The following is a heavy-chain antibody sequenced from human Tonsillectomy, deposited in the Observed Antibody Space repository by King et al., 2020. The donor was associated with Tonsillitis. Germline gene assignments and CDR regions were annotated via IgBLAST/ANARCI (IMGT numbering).Heavy chain of an antibody. CDR2: IYTSGDS. Sequence: QLQESGPGLVKPSETLSLTCTVSGGSVTDYYWSWIRQPAGKGLEWIGRIYTSGDSNYNPSLKSRVTMSVHTSKYQFSLKLSSVTAADTAVYYCARDEWTDAFDIWGQGTLVTVSS. D-gene: IGHD3-3*01. CDR3: ARDEWTDAFDI. J-gene: IGHJ3*02. V-gene: IGHV4-4*07. CDR1: GGSVTDYY.